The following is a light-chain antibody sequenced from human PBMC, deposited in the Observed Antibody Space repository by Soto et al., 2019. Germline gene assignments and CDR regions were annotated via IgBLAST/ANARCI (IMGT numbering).Light chain of an antibody. Sequence: QSALTQPPSASGSPGQSVNVSCTGTSSDVGGYNYVSWYQQHPGKAPKLMIYEVSKRPSGVPDRFSGSKSGNTASLTVSGLQAEDEADYYCSSYAGSNILVFGGGTQLTVL. CDR3: SSYAGSNILV. J-gene: IGLJ2*01. CDR2: EVS. V-gene: IGLV2-8*01. CDR1: SSDVGGYNY.